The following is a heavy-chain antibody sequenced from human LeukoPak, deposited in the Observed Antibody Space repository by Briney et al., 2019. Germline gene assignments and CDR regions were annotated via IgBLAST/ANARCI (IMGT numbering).Heavy chain of an antibody. Sequence: SETLSLTCAVYGGSFSGYYWSWIRQPPGKGLEWIGEINHSGSTNYNPSLKSRVTISVDKSKNQFSLKLSSVTAADTAVYYCARSLPRGYSYGLGFDYWGQGTLVTVSS. CDR3: ARSLPRGYSYGLGFDY. D-gene: IGHD5-18*01. CDR2: INHSGST. CDR1: GGSFSGYY. V-gene: IGHV4-34*01. J-gene: IGHJ4*02.